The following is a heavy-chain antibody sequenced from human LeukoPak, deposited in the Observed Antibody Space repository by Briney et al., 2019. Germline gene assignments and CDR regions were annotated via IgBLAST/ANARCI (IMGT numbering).Heavy chain of an antibody. D-gene: IGHD6-13*01. J-gene: IGHJ4*02. CDR3: ARGAMAAAGY. CDR2: IKEDGSDK. V-gene: IGHV3-7*01. Sequence: PGGSLRLSCAASGLTFSSYWMNWVRQAPGKGLEWVANIKEDGSDKYYVDSVKGRFTISRDNAKESLYLQMNSLRAEDTAIYYCARGAMAAAGYWGQGTLVTVSS. CDR1: GLTFSSYW.